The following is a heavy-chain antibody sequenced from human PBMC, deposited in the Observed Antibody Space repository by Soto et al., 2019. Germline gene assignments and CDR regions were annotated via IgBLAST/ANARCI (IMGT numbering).Heavy chain of an antibody. Sequence: QVQLVQSGAEVKKPGASVKVSCKASGDTLINYGVSWVRLAPGQRLEWMGWISAYNGKTHHAQNFQGRVIMTIDMSTNVANMELRSLNPDDTAIYYCARLIVEEGLVAKGGLDIWGQGTKVTVSS. CDR2: ISAYNGKT. CDR3: ARLIVEEGLVAKGGLDI. D-gene: IGHD2-15*01. CDR1: GDTLINYG. J-gene: IGHJ3*02. V-gene: IGHV1-18*01.